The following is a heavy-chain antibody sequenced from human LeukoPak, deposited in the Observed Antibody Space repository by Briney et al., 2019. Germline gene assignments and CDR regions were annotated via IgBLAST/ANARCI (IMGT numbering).Heavy chain of an antibody. D-gene: IGHD5-24*01. CDR3: ASIPGGERDYYYGMDV. CDR2: ISYDGSNK. CDR1: GFTFSSYA. V-gene: IGHV3-30-3*01. J-gene: IGHJ6*02. Sequence: PGRSLRLSCAASGFTFSSYAMHWVRQAPGKGLEWVAVISYDGSNKYYADSVKGRFTISRDNSKNTLYLQMNSLRAEDTAVYYCASIPGGERDYYYGMDVWGQGTTVTVSS.